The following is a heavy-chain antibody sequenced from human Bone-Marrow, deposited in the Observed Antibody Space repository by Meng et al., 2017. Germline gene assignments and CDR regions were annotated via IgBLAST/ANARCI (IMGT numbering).Heavy chain of an antibody. CDR3: ARGQYFSWWELLPAFWFDP. Sequence: QSKLQDAGRGRVKPWGALPLPGPVSGGPISSSNCWSWVRQPPGKGLEWIGEIYHSGSTNYKPSLKSRVTISVDKSKNQFSLKLGSVTAADTAVYYCARGQYFSWWELLPAFWFDPWGQGTLVTVSS. J-gene: IGHJ5*02. CDR2: IYHSGST. CDR1: GGPISSSNC. D-gene: IGHD1-26*01. V-gene: IGHV4-4*02.